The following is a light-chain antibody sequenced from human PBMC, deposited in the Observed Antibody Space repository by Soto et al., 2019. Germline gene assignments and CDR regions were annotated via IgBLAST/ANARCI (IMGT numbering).Light chain of an antibody. J-gene: IGLJ2*01. CDR1: SSDIGTYTF. CDR2: DVS. CDR3: SSYTTSSTLV. Sequence: QSVLTQPASVSGSPGQSITISCTGTSSDIGTYTFVSWYQQHPGKAPKLLIYDVSNRPSGASNRFSGSKSGNTASLTISGLRAEDEADYYCSSYTTSSTLVFGGGTKLTVL. V-gene: IGLV2-14*01.